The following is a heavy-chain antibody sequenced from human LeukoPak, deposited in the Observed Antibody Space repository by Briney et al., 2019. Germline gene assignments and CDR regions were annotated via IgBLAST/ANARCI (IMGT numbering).Heavy chain of an antibody. J-gene: IGHJ3*02. CDR1: GYTLTELS. CDR3: ATDLVLWGAFDI. D-gene: IGHD1-26*01. Sequence: ASVKVSCKVSGYTLTELSMHWVRQAPGKGLEWMGGFDPEDGETIYAQKFQGRVTMTEDTFTDTAYMELSSLRSEDTAVYYCATDLVLWGAFDIWGQGTMVTVSS. CDR2: FDPEDGET. V-gene: IGHV1-24*01.